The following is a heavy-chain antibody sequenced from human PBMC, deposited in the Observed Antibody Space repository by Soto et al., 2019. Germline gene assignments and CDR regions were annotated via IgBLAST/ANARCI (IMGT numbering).Heavy chain of an antibody. CDR2: IYYSGST. D-gene: IGHD3-22*01. CDR1: GGYISSSSYF. Sequence: SETLSLTCSVSGGYISSSSYFWGWISQPPGKGLEWIGSIYYSGSTYYNPSLKSRVTVSVDTSKNQFSLKLSSVTAADTAVYYCARLGGFYQSLDSWGQGTLVTVSS. V-gene: IGHV4-39*01. J-gene: IGHJ5*01. CDR3: ARLGGFYQSLDS.